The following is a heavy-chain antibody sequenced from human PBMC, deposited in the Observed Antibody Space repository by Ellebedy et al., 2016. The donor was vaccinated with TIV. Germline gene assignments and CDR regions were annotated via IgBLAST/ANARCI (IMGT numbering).Heavy chain of an antibody. CDR1: GFTFSKYW. CDR3: ATDPTYAGHFNWFDP. Sequence: GESLKISCAASGFTFSKYWMSWVRQAPGKGPEWVANMKYDGSEEFYVDSVGGRFSISRDNAKNLLFLQMDSLRVEDTAMYYCATDPTYAGHFNWFDPWGQGTLVTVSS. J-gene: IGHJ5*02. V-gene: IGHV3-7*01. D-gene: IGHD6-13*01. CDR2: MKYDGSEE.